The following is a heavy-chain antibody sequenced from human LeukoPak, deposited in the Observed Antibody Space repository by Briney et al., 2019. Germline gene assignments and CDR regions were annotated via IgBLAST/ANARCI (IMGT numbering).Heavy chain of an antibody. Sequence: ASVTVSCKASGYTFTVYYMHWVRQAHGQGLGGMGWINPNSGGTNYAQKFQGRVTITRDTSISTAYIALSRLRSDDTAVYYCARGAWVGYSYGYGVDYWGQGTLVTVSS. CDR3: ARGAWVGYSYGYGVDY. D-gene: IGHD5-18*01. V-gene: IGHV1-2*02. CDR1: GYTFTVYY. CDR2: INPNSGGT. J-gene: IGHJ4*02.